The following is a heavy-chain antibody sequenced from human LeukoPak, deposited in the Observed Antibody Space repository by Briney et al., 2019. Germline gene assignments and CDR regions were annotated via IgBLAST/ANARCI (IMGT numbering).Heavy chain of an antibody. CDR1: GDSISSYY. Sequence: KPSETLSLTCTVSGDSISSYYWSWIRQPPGKGLEWLGYIYTSGGTNYIPSLKGRVTISTDTSKNQFSLKLSSVTAADSAVYYCARLTRLSTSPDRYYLDYWGQGTLVTVSS. CDR2: IYTSGGT. CDR3: ARLTRLSTSPDRYYLDY. D-gene: IGHD6-6*01. J-gene: IGHJ4*02. V-gene: IGHV4-4*09.